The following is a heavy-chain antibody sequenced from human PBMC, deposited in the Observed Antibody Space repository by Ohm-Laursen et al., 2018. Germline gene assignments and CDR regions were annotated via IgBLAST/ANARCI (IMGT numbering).Heavy chain of an antibody. CDR3: ARDRILAAAYNGMDV. CDR2: IYSGGST. D-gene: IGHD6-13*01. Sequence: LTLTCAASGFTVSDSYVSWVRQAPGKGLEWVSVIYSGGSTYYAGSVRGRFTISRDISKNTVYLQMNSLRAEDTAVYYCARDRILAAAYNGMDVWGQGTTVTVSS. CDR1: GFTVSDSY. J-gene: IGHJ6*02. V-gene: IGHV3-66*01.